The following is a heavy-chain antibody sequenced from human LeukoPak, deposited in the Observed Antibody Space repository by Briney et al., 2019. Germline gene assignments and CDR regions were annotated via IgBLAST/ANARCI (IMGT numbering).Heavy chain of an antibody. J-gene: IGHJ4*02. D-gene: IGHD2-15*01. CDR1: GFTFSNAW. V-gene: IGHV3-74*01. CDR3: ARLLALCSGGSCPIGY. Sequence: GGSLRLSCAASGFTFSNAWMRWVRQAPGKGLVWVSRINSDGSSTSYADSVKGRSTISRDNAKNTLYLQMNSLRAEDTAVYYCARLLALCSGGSCPIGYWGQGTLVTVSS. CDR2: INSDGSST.